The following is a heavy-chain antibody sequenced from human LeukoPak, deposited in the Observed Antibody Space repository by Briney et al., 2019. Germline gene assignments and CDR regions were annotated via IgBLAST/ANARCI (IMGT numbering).Heavy chain of an antibody. CDR1: GGSISSYY. CDR2: IYYSGST. Sequence: TSETLSLTCTVSGGSISSYYWSWIRQPPGKGLEWIGYIYYSGSTNYNPSLKGRVTISVDTSKNQFSLKLSSVTAADTAVYYCARDDSSGWYDYWGQGTLVTVSS. CDR3: ARDDSSGWYDY. V-gene: IGHV4-59*01. J-gene: IGHJ4*02. D-gene: IGHD6-19*01.